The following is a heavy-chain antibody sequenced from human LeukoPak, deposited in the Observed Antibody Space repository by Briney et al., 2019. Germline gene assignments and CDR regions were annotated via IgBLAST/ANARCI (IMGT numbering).Heavy chain of an antibody. CDR2: IWYDGSNK. D-gene: IGHD3-22*01. V-gene: IGHV3-33*06. CDR1: GFTFSSYG. J-gene: IGHJ4*02. CDR3: AKLKYYYDSSGYYDY. Sequence: GGSLRLSCAASGFTFSSYGMHWVRQAPGKGLEWVAVIWYDGSNKYYADSVKGRFTNSRDNSKNTLYLQMNSLRAEDTAVYYCAKLKYYYDSSGYYDYWGQGTLVTVSS.